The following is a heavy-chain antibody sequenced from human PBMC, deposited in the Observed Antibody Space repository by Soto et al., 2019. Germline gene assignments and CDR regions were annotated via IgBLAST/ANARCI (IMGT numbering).Heavy chain of an antibody. D-gene: IGHD3-22*01. J-gene: IGHJ4*02. V-gene: IGHV1-18*01. Sequence: GASVKVSCKASGYTFTSYGISWVRQAPGQGLEWMGWISAYNGNTNYAQKLQGRVTMTTDTSTSTAYMELRSLRSDDTAVYYCARDTSSTYYYDSSGYLPYWGQGTLVTVSS. CDR2: ISAYNGNT. CDR3: ARDTSSTYYYDSSGYLPY. CDR1: GYTFTSYG.